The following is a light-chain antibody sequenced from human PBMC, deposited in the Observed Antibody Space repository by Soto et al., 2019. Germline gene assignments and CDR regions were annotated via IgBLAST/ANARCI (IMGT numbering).Light chain of an antibody. CDR1: RSEVGGYRY. CDR3: SSYTSSSTLV. V-gene: IGLV2-14*01. CDR2: EVS. J-gene: IGLJ1*01. Sequence: QSVLTQPASVSVSTGPMITVACTGARSEVGGYRYVSCYQQHRSKAPNLMRYEVSDRPAGVSSSFSGCKSGNRASLTICGIQAEYEADYCCSSYTSSSTLVFGTGTKVTVL.